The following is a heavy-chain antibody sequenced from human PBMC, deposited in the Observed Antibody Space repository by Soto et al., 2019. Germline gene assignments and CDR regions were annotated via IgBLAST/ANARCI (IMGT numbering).Heavy chain of an antibody. CDR2: IIPIFGTA. CDR1: GGTFSSYA. CDR3: ARPITMIVVIDAFDI. D-gene: IGHD3-22*01. Sequence: GASVKVSFKASGGTFSSYAISWVRQAPGQGLEWMGGIIPIFGTANYAQKFQGRVTITADESTSTAYMELSSLRSEDTAVYYCARPITMIVVIDAFDIWGQGTMVTVSS. J-gene: IGHJ3*02. V-gene: IGHV1-69*13.